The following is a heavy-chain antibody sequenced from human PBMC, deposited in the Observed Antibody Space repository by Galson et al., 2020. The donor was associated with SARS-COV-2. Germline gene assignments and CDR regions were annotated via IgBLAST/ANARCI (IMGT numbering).Heavy chain of an antibody. Sequence: GESLKISCVASGFTFSNYWIHWVRQVPGKGLMWVSRINGDGYSTGYADSVNGRFTISRDNAKNTLYLQMNSLRAEDAAVYYCARGGSCSGGSCYSDYYYMDVWGKGTPVTISS. CDR1: GFTFSNYW. D-gene: IGHD2-15*01. J-gene: IGHJ6*03. V-gene: IGHV3-74*01. CDR2: INGDGYST. CDR3: ARGGSCSGGSCYSDYYYMDV.